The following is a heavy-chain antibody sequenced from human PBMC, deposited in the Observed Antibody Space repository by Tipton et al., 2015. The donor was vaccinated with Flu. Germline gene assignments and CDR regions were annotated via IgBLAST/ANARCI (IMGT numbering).Heavy chain of an antibody. V-gene: IGHV3-30*18. CDR2: ISYNGYNN. CDR3: AKHGGAFAQAVYFDY. Sequence: QLVQSGGGVVQPGRSLRLSCAASGFSFGSYGMHWVRQAPGKGLEWVAVISYNGYNNNYADSVKGRFTISRDNAENTLYLQMDSLRAEDTAVYYCAKHGGAFAQAVYFDYWGQGTLVTVPS. CDR1: GFSFGSYG. D-gene: IGHD3-16*01. J-gene: IGHJ4*02.